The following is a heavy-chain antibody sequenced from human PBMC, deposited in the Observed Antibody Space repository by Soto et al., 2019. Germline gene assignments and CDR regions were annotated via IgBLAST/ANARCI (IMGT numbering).Heavy chain of an antibody. Sequence: EVQLVESGGGLVKPGGSLRLSCAASGFTFSSYSMNWVRQAPGKGLEWVSSISSSSSYIYYADSVKGRFTISRDNAKNSLYLQMNSLRAEDTAVHYCARGTLTMRLVFIYWGQGTLVTVSS. CDR2: ISSSSSYI. D-gene: IGHD6-19*01. V-gene: IGHV3-21*01. CDR3: ARGTLTMRLVFIY. CDR1: GFTFSSYS. J-gene: IGHJ4*02.